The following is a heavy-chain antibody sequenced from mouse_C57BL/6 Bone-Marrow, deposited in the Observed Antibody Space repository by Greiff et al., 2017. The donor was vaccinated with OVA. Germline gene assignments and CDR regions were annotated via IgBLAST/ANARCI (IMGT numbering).Heavy chain of an antibody. D-gene: IGHD2-10*01. CDR3: ARDAYSRNYFDY. CDR2: IYPRSGNT. J-gene: IGHJ2*01. V-gene: IGHV1-81*01. Sequence: VQLQQSGAELARPGASVKLSCKASGYTFTSYGISWVKQRTGQGLEWIGEIYPRSGNTYYNEKFKGKATLTADESSSTAYMELRSLTSEDSAVYFCARDAYSRNYFDYWGQGTTLTVSS. CDR1: GYTFTSYG.